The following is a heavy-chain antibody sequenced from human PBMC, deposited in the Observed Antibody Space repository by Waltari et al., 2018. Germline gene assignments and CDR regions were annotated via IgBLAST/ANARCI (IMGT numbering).Heavy chain of an antibody. CDR3: AREKGGTRSFDY. Sequence: QVQLVQSGAEVKRPGASVKVSCKASGYVFTGYYIHWVRQAPGQGLEWMGGVTRYGTDTNYAEKFQGRGTMTWDTSISTAYMELNSLKSDDTAIYYCAREKGGTRSFDYWGQGSLVTVSS. CDR1: GYVFTGYY. D-gene: IGHD2-15*01. J-gene: IGHJ4*02. CDR2: VTRYGTDT. V-gene: IGHV1-2*02.